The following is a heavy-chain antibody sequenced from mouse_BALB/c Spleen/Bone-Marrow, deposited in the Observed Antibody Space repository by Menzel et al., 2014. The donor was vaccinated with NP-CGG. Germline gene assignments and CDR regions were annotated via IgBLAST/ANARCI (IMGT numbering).Heavy chain of an antibody. Sequence: VQLQQSGAELVKPGASVKLSCTASGFNIKDTYMHWVKQRPEQGLEWIGRIDPANGNTKYDPKFQGKATITADISSNTAYLQLSSLTSGDTAVYYCARYYYGYYFDYWGQGTTLTVSS. D-gene: IGHD1-1*01. CDR3: ARYYYGYYFDY. CDR1: GFNIKDTY. J-gene: IGHJ2*01. V-gene: IGHV14-3*02. CDR2: IDPANGNT.